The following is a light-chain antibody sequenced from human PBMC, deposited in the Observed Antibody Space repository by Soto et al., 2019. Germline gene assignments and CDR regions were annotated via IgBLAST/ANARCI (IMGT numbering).Light chain of an antibody. CDR3: QQYIRWSLT. CDR1: QTVNHNY. J-gene: IGKJ4*01. Sequence: ELVLTQSPGTLSLSPGERATLSFRASQTVNHNYLAWYQQIPGQAPRLLSSGASNRATGIPARFSGSGSGTDFTLTISRLESECCAVYYCQQYIRWSLTFGGGTKVDIK. V-gene: IGKV3-20*01. CDR2: GAS.